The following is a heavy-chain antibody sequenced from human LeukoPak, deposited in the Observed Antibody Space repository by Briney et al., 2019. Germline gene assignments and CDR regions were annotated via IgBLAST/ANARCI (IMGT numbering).Heavy chain of an antibody. CDR3: ARLPSSEQRGFDY. D-gene: IGHD6-25*01. J-gene: IGHJ4*02. V-gene: IGHV5-51*01. CDR1: GYSFTSYW. Sequence: GESPKISCKGSGYSFTSYWIGWVRQMPGKGLEWMGIIYPGDSDTRYGPSFQGQVTISADKSISTAYLQWSSLKASDTAMYYCARLPSSEQRGFDYWGQGTLVTVSS. CDR2: IYPGDSDT.